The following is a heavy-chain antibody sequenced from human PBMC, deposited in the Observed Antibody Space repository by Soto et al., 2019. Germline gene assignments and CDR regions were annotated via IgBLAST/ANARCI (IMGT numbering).Heavy chain of an antibody. V-gene: IGHV3-30*03. D-gene: IGHD6-19*01. Sequence: GGSLRLSCAASGFTFSTYGMHWVRQAPGKGLEWVAVISYDGTKKYYADSVKGRFTISRDNSKNTLYLQMNSLRAEDTAVYYCARRSSGWYFDYWGQGTLVTVSS. J-gene: IGHJ4*02. CDR2: ISYDGTKK. CDR3: ARRSSGWYFDY. CDR1: GFTFSTYG.